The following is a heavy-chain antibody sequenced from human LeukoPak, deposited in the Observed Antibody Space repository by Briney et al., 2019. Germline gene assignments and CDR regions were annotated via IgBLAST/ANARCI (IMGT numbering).Heavy chain of an antibody. CDR1: GFTFSSYS. CDR2: ISSSSSTI. CDR3: ARGGDSSSWYVRPFDY. V-gene: IGHV3-48*01. J-gene: IGHJ4*02. Sequence: GGSLRLSCAASGFTFSSYSMNWVRQAPGKGLEWVSYISSSSSTIYYADSVKGRFTISRDNAKNSLYLQMNSPRAEDTAVYYCARGGDSSSWYVRPFDYWGQGTLVTVSS. D-gene: IGHD6-13*01.